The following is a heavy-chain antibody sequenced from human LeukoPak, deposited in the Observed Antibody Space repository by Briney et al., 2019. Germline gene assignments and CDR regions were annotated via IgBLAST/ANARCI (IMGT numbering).Heavy chain of an antibody. Sequence: GGSLRLSCAASGFTLRKYAMSWLRQAPGKGLEWVSEISGSGNGTEYADPVKGRFSVSRDNSKNTLFLQMDSLRAEDTAVYFCAKDSTISMVRGIRRFDPWGQGTLVIVSS. V-gene: IGHV3-23*01. CDR1: GFTLRKYA. D-gene: IGHD3-10*01. CDR2: ISGSGNGT. CDR3: AKDSTISMVRGIRRFDP. J-gene: IGHJ5*02.